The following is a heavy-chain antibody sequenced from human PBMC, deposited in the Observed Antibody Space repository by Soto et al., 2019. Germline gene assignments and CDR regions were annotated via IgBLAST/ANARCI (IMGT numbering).Heavy chain of an antibody. CDR3: ARVEDYSTYYYYGMDV. CDR2: ISSSSSYI. J-gene: IGHJ6*02. Sequence: EVQLVESGGGLVKPGGSLRLSCAASGFIFSSYSMNWVRRAPGKGLEWVSSISSSSSYIYYADSVKGRFTISRDNAKNSLYLQMNSLRAEDTAVYYCARVEDYSTYYYYGMDVWGQGTTVTVSS. V-gene: IGHV3-21*01. D-gene: IGHD4-4*01. CDR1: GFIFSSYS.